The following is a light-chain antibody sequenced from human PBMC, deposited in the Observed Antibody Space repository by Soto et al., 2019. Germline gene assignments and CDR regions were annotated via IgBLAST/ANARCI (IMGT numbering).Light chain of an antibody. CDR1: QSISSY. V-gene: IGKV1-39*01. CDR2: AAS. CDR3: QQSYSTPRT. Sequence: DIQMTQTPSSLSASVGDRVTITWRASQSISSYLNWHQQKPGKAPKLLIYAASSLQSGVPSRFSGSGSGTDFTLTISSLQPEDFATYYCQQSYSTPRTFGQGTKVDIK. J-gene: IGKJ1*01.